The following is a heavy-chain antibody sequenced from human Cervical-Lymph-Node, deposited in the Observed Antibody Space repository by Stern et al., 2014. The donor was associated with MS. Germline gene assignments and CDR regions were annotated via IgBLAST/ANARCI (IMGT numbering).Heavy chain of an antibody. CDR2: IKPKTDGGPT. CDR1: GFIFSKAW. V-gene: IGHV3-15*01. J-gene: IGHJ5*02. CDR3: TTDEVANFAH. Sequence: EDQLVESGGGLVKPGGSLRLSCAASGFIFSKAWMTWVRQAPGKGLGWVGRIKPKTDGGPTNYSTPVQCRFTISRDDSKNILFLHMNSLKTEDTAVYYCTTDEVANFAHWGQGILVTVSS.